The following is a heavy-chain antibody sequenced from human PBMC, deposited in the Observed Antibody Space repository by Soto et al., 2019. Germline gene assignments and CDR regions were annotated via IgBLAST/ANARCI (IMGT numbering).Heavy chain of an antibody. D-gene: IGHD3-3*01. CDR3: AKLEVDFWSGYPPYFDY. CDR2: IKEDGSEK. V-gene: IGHV3-7*03. Sequence: GGSLRLSCAASGFTFSSHWMNWVRQAPGKGLEWVANIKEDGSEKNYVHSVKGRFTVSRDNGKNSLYLQMDSLRAEDTAVYYCAKLEVDFWSGYPPYFDYWGQGTLVTVSS. CDR1: GFTFSSHW. J-gene: IGHJ4*02.